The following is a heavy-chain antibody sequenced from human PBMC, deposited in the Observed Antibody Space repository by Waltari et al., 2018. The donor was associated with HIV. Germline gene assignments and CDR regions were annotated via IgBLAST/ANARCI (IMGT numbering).Heavy chain of an antibody. J-gene: IGHJ5*02. Sequence: QVQLQESGPGLVKPSETLSLTCTVSGGSIGNYYWSWIRQSPGKGLEWIGYIYYSGSTNYNPSLKSRVTISVDTSKNQFSLKLSSVTAADTAVYYCARGITGTIWWFDPWGQGTLVTVSS. CDR3: ARGITGTIWWFDP. CDR2: IYYSGST. D-gene: IGHD1-7*01. V-gene: IGHV4-59*01. CDR1: GGSIGNYY.